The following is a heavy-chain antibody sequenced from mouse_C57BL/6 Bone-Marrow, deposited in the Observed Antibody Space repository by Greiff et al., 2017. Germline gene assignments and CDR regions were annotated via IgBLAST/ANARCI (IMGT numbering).Heavy chain of an antibody. D-gene: IGHD2-1*01. J-gene: IGHJ2*01. CDR3: AREGGIWYDLNY. CDR2: ISYDGSN. V-gene: IGHV3-6*01. CDR1: GYSITSGYY. Sequence: EVKLQESGPGLVKPSQSLSLTCSVTGYSITSGYYWNWIRQFPGNKLEWMGYISYDGSNNYNQSLKNRISITRNQSKNQFFLKWQYVTTEDTATNCCAREGGIWYDLNYGGQGTTLTVSS.